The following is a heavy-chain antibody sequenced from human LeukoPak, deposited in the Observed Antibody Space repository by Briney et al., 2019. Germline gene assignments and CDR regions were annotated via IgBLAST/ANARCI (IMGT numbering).Heavy chain of an antibody. J-gene: IGHJ6*02. V-gene: IGHV1-24*01. CDR2: FDPEDGET. CDR3: ATGPPPFGVVPYGMDV. D-gene: IGHD3-3*01. CDR1: GYTLTVLS. Sequence: GASVKVSCKVSGYTLTVLSMHSVRQAPGKALEWMGGFDPEDGETIYAQKFQGRVTMTEDTSTDTAYMELSSLRSEDTAVYYCATGPPPFGVVPYGMDVWGQGTTVTVSS.